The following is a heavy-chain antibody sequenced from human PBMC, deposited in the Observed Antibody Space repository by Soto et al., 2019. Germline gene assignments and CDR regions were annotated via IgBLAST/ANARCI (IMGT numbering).Heavy chain of an antibody. CDR1: GGSISSVSHY. CDR3: ARHAWFGEFDP. D-gene: IGHD3-10*01. CDR2: IYYSGIT. V-gene: IGHV4-39*01. Sequence: QLQLQESGPGLVKPSETLSLTCTVSGGSISSVSHYWGWIRQPPGKGLEWIGSIYYSGITYSNPSLKSRVTISVDTSKNQCSLKLSSVTAADTAVFYCARHAWFGEFDPWGQGTLVTVSS. J-gene: IGHJ5*02.